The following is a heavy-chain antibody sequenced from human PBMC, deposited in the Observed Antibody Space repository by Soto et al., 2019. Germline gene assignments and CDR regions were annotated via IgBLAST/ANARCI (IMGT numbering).Heavy chain of an antibody. CDR2: INAGNGNT. CDR3: ARDGDRVYYGSGSYRGWYNGFDP. Sequence: ASVKVCWEESGDGYASCARRWVRQAPEQRLEWMGWINAGNGNTKYSQKFQGRVTITRDTSASTAYMELSSLRSEDTAVYYCARDGDRVYYGSGSYRGWYNGFDPWGQGTLVTVSP. D-gene: IGHD3-10*01. J-gene: IGHJ5*02. V-gene: IGHV1-3*01. CDR1: GDGYASCA.